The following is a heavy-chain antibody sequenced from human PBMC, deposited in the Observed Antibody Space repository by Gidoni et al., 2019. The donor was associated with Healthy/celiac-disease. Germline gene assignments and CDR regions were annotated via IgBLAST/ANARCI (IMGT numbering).Heavy chain of an antibody. Sequence: LEWLGRTYYRSKWYNDYAVSVKSRITINPDTSKNQFSLQLNSVTPEDTAVYYCARDGGRDGYKTPLDYWGQGTLVTVSS. CDR2: TYYRSKWYN. CDR3: ARDGGRDGYKTPLDY. J-gene: IGHJ4*02. V-gene: IGHV6-1*01. D-gene: IGHD5-12*01.